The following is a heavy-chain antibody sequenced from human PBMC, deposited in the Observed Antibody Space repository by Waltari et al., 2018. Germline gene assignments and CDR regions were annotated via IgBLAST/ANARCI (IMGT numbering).Heavy chain of an antibody. D-gene: IGHD4-4*01. CDR3: AREGLTEEAAY. CDR1: GFPFHNFW. Sequence: EIQLVESGGDLVQPGGSLRLSCVTSGFPFHNFWRAWVRQVPGKGLKWLAHIKHDGSETYHVDSVKGRFTISRDNARNSLYLEMDRLRVEDTGVYYCAREGLTEEAAYWGQGTLVTVSS. V-gene: IGHV3-7*01. CDR2: IKHDGSET. J-gene: IGHJ4*02.